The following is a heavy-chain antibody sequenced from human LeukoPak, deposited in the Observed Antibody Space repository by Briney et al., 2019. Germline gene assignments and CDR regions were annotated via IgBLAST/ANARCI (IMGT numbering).Heavy chain of an antibody. D-gene: IGHD2-15*01. Sequence: GGSLRLSCAASGLTFDDYAMHWVRQAPGKGLEWVSGISWNSGSIGYADSVKGRFTISRDNAKNSLYLQMNSLRAEDMALYYCAKAGGRYCSGGSCYWFDYWGQGTLVTVSS. CDR2: ISWNSGSI. CDR3: AKAGGRYCSGGSCYWFDY. J-gene: IGHJ4*02. CDR1: GLTFDDYA. V-gene: IGHV3-9*03.